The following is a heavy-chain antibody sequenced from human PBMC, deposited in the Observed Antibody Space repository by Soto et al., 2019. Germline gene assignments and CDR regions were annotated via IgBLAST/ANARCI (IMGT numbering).Heavy chain of an antibody. Sequence: EVQLVESGGGLVQPGGSLRLSCAASGFTFNSYSMTWVRQAPGKGLEWLSFISKTGGTIYYADSVKGRFTISRDNTKNSLYPQMNSLRDEDTAVYYCARLSVRDCSGGSCSQFNYWGQGTLVTVSS. J-gene: IGHJ4*02. CDR3: ARLSVRDCSGGSCSQFNY. CDR1: GFTFNSYS. D-gene: IGHD2-15*01. CDR2: ISKTGGTI. V-gene: IGHV3-48*02.